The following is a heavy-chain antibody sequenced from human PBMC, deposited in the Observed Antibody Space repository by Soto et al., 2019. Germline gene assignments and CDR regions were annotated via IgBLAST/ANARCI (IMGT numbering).Heavy chain of an antibody. V-gene: IGHV3-9*01. J-gene: IGHJ4*02. CDR2: ISWNRGSI. D-gene: IGHD6-19*01. CDR1: GFTFADYA. Sequence: EVQLVESGGGLVQPGGSLRLSCAASGFTFADYAMHWVRQVPGKGLEWVSGISWNRGSIGYADSVKGRFTISRDNAKNSLYLQMNSLRVEDTALYYCAKSSGRYQLFDHWGQGTLVTVAS. CDR3: AKSSGRYQLFDH.